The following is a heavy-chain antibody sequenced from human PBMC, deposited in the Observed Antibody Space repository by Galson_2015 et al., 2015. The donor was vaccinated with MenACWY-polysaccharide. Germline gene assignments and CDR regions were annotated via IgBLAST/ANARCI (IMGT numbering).Heavy chain of an antibody. CDR1: GFSFSNYW. D-gene: IGHD3/OR15-3a*01. J-gene: IGHJ2*01. V-gene: IGHV3-7*01. CDR3: ARFPHDVWTGYYPNWYFDL. CDR2: IKQDGGEK. Sequence: SLRLSCAASGFSFSNYWMSWVRQAPGKGLQWVANIKQDGGEKYYVDSVKGRFSISRDNAKTLLYLQMDILRPEDTAVFYCARFPHDVWTGYYPNWYFDLWGRGTLVTVSS.